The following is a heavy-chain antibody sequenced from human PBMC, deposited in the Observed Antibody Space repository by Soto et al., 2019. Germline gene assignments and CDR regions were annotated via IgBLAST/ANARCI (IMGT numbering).Heavy chain of an antibody. V-gene: IGHV1-18*01. D-gene: IGHD6-13*01. CDR2: ISAYNGNT. J-gene: IGHJ6*03. Sequence: ASVKVSCKASGYTFTSYGISWVRQAPGQGLEWMGWISAYNGNTNYAQKLQGRVTMTTDTSTSTAYMELRSLRSDDTAVYYCARIWGLYEQQLGYYYYYYMDVWGKGTTVTVSS. CDR1: GYTFTSYG. CDR3: ARIWGLYEQQLGYYYYYYMDV.